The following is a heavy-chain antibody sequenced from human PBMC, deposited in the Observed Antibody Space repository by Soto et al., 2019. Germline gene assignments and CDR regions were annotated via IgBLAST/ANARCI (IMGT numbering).Heavy chain of an antibody. CDR2: ISWNSGSI. CDR1: GFTFDDYA. V-gene: IGHV3-9*01. D-gene: IGHD4-17*01. J-gene: IGHJ4*02. CDR3: AKDIQTVTRGLGGYYFDY. Sequence: EVQLVESGGGLVQPGRSLRLSCAASGFTFDDYAMHWVRQAPGKGLEWVSGISWNSGSIGYADSVKGRFTISRDNAKNSLYLQMNSLRAEDTALYYCAKDIQTVTRGLGGYYFDYWGQGTLVTVSS.